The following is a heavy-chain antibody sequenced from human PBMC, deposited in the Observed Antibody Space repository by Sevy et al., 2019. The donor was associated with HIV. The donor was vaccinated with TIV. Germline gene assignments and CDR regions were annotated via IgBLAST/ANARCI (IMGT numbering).Heavy chain of an antibody. CDR2: IKLDGSEN. CDR1: GFTFRSYW. V-gene: IGHV3-7*03. CDR3: ARDCSSTSCLWGMDV. J-gene: IGHJ6*02. D-gene: IGHD2-2*01. Sequence: GGSLRLSCVASGFTFRSYWMSWVRQAPGKGLEWVANIKLDGSENYYVDSVKGRFTISRDNAKNSLYLQMNSLRAEDTAVYYCARDCSSTSCLWGMDVWGQGTTVTVSS.